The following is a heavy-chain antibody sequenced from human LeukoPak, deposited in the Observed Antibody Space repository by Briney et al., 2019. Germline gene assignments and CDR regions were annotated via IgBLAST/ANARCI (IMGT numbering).Heavy chain of an antibody. D-gene: IGHD6-13*01. CDR1: GFTFSSYN. V-gene: IGHV3-21*04. Sequence: GGSLRLSCAASGFTFSSYNMNWVRQAPGKGLEWVSSISTSSSYIYYTDSVKGRFTISRDNAKKSLYLQMNSLRAEDTALYYCARGSGSSWYFYFDYWGQGTLVTVSS. J-gene: IGHJ4*02. CDR2: ISTSSSYI. CDR3: ARGSGSSWYFYFDY.